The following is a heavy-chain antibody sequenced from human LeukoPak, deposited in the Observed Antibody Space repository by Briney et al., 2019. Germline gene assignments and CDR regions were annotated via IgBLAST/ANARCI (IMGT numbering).Heavy chain of an antibody. D-gene: IGHD3-16*01. CDR3: ARDRAITFGGVLGPDDAFDI. CDR1: GFTSDDYV. J-gene: IGHJ3*02. CDR2: INWNGGST. V-gene: IGHV3-20*04. Sequence: PGGSLRLSCVASGFTSDDYVMSWVRQAPGKGLEWVSGINWNGGSTGYADSVKGRFTISRDNAKNSLYLQMNSLRAEDTALYYCARDRAITFGGVLGPDDAFDIWGQGTMVTVSS.